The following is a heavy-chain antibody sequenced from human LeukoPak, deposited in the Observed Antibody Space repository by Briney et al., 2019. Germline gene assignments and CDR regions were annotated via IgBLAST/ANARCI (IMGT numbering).Heavy chain of an antibody. J-gene: IGHJ4*02. CDR3: ARDPTTVVTLPYYFDF. D-gene: IGHD4-23*01. V-gene: IGHV4-34*01. Sequence: SETLSLTCAVYGGSFIGYHWNWIRQTPEKGLEWIGEINHRGHTNYNPSLESRVTISVDTSKNQFSLKLRSVSAADTAVYYCARDPTTVVTLPYYFDFWGPGTLVTVSS. CDR2: INHRGHT. CDR1: GGSFIGYH.